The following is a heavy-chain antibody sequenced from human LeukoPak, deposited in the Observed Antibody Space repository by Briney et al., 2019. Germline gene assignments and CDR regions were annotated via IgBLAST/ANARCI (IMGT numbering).Heavy chain of an antibody. Sequence: GRSLRPSRAASGFTFTTYSMNWARQDPGKGLEWVSIITGSSTYTQYADSVKGSFTTSRDNVKSSLYLQMNSLRAEDTAVYYCAAYASLDYLGQGTLLTVSS. CDR1: GFTFTTYS. CDR2: ITGSSTYT. CDR3: AAYASLDY. J-gene: IGHJ4*02. V-gene: IGHV3-21*01.